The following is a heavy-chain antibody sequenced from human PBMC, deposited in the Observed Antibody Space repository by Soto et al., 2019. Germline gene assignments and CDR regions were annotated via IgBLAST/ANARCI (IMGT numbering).Heavy chain of an antibody. CDR1: GYTFTSYG. Sequence: ASVKVSCKASGYTFTSYGISWVRQAPGQGLEWMGWISAYNGNTNYAQKLQGRVTMTTDTSTSTAYMELRSLRSDDTAVYYYARLGWELLSGRRYFDSWGQGTLVTVSS. CDR3: ARLGWELLSGRRYFDS. CDR2: ISAYNGNT. J-gene: IGHJ4*02. D-gene: IGHD1-26*01. V-gene: IGHV1-18*04.